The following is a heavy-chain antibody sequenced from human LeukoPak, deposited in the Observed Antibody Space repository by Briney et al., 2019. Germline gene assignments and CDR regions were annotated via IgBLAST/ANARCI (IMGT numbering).Heavy chain of an antibody. Sequence: SVKVSCKASAGSFRGHEISWVRQAPGQGPQWMGGIIPVFHTTNYAQEFQGRVTLIIDESTSMAYMELSSLRSDDTAVYFCARGRSTVLNVAYDIWGQGTMVTVSS. CDR3: ARGRSTVLNVAYDI. V-gene: IGHV1-69*05. D-gene: IGHD2-2*01. CDR1: AGSFRGHE. CDR2: IIPVFHTT. J-gene: IGHJ3*02.